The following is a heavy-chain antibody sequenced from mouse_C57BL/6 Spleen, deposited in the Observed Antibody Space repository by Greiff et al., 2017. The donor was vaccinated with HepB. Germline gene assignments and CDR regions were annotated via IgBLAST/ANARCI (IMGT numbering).Heavy chain of an antibody. Sequence: EVQGVESGGGLVQPGGSLSLSCAASGFTFTDYYMSWVRQPPGKALEWLGFIRNKANGYTTEYSASVKGRFTISRDNSQSILYLQMNALRAEDSATYYCARLLTTVVATGFDYWGQGTTLTVSS. J-gene: IGHJ2*01. CDR3: ARLLTTVVATGFDY. CDR1: GFTFTDYY. CDR2: IRNKANGYTT. V-gene: IGHV7-3*01. D-gene: IGHD1-1*01.